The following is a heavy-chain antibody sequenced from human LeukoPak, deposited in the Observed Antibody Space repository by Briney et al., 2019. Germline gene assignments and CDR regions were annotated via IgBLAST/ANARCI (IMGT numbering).Heavy chain of an antibody. CDR1: GGSFSAYF. CDR2: VGHSGSA. V-gene: IGHV4-34*01. Sequence: SETLSLTCAVSGGSFSAYFWRWIRQPPGKGLEWIGDVGHSGSADYNPSLKSRVTISVGTSKNQFSLKVNSVTAADTAVYFCARYYGSGRDGDYWGQGTLVTVSS. D-gene: IGHD3-10*01. CDR3: ARYYGSGRDGDY. J-gene: IGHJ4*02.